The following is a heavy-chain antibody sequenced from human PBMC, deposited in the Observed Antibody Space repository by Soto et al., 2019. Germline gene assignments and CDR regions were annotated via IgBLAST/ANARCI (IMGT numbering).Heavy chain of an antibody. CDR3: AGERTGTTSMDV. D-gene: IGHD1-1*01. CDR1: GYTFTSYD. Sequence: QVQLVQSGAEVKKPGASVKVSCKASGYTFTSYDINWVRQATGQGLEWMGWMNPNSGNTGYAQKIRGRVTMTRNTSISTAYMALSSLRSEDAAVYYCAGERTGTTSMDVWGQGTTVTVSS. CDR2: MNPNSGNT. J-gene: IGHJ6*02. V-gene: IGHV1-8*01.